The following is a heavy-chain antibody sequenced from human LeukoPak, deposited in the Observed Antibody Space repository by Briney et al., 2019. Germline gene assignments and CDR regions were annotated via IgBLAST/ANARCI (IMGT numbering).Heavy chain of an antibody. V-gene: IGHV3-23*01. Sequence: PGGSLRLSCAASGFTFSSYAMNWVRRAPGKGLEWVSAIGGSGGPIYYADSVKGRFTISRDNSKNTLFVQMSSLRAGDTAIYYCAKAGPYYFDYRGQGTLVTVSS. CDR3: AKAGPYYFDY. J-gene: IGHJ4*02. CDR2: IGGSGGPI. D-gene: IGHD1-14*01. CDR1: GFTFSSYA.